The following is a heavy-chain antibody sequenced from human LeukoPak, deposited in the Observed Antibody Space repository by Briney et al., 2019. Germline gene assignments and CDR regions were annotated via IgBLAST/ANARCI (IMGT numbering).Heavy chain of an antibody. D-gene: IGHD3-22*01. CDR2: INPDSGGT. Sequence: ASVKVSCKASGYTFTGYYMHWVRQAPGQGLEWMGWINPDSGGTNYAQKFQGRVTMTRDTSISTANMELSRLGSDDTAIYYCARGKDYYYDRSGYQPVDYWGQGTLVTVSS. CDR1: GYTFTGYY. J-gene: IGHJ4*02. CDR3: ARGKDYYYDRSGYQPVDY. V-gene: IGHV1-2*02.